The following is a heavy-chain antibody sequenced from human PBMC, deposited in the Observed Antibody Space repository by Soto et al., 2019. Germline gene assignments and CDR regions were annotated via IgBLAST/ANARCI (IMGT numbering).Heavy chain of an antibody. D-gene: IGHD2-2*02. Sequence: PSETLSLTCTVSGGSISSYYWSWIRQPPGKGLEWIGYIYYSGSTNYNPSLKSRVTISVDTSKNQFSLKLSSVTAADTAVYYCARKIEILVVPAAIGGYYYYYYLDVWGKGTMVTVSS. CDR1: GGSISSYY. V-gene: IGHV4-59*01. CDR3: ARKIEILVVPAAIGGYYYYYYLDV. J-gene: IGHJ6*03. CDR2: IYYSGST.